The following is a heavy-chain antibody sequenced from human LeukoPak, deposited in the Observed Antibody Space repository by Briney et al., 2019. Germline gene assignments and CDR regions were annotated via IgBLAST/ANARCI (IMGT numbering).Heavy chain of an antibody. CDR2: IYFLGNT. Sequence: SETLSLTCTVSGGSISNSDYYWGWIRQSPGKGLEWIGYIYFLGNTKYNPSLKSRVTMSVDTSKNQFSLELASVTAADTAVYYCASVMGYCSRGSCYHFDYWGQGTLVTASS. V-gene: IGHV4-39*01. CDR1: GGSISNSDYY. CDR3: ASVMGYCSRGSCYHFDY. D-gene: IGHD2-15*01. J-gene: IGHJ4*02.